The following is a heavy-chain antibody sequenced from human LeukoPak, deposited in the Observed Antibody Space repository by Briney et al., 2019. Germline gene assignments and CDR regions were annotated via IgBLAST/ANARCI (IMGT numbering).Heavy chain of an antibody. J-gene: IGHJ5*02. CDR1: RFTFSGSA. CDR2: IDKKDKGYATAT. D-gene: IGHD1-26*01. V-gene: IGHV3-73*01. CDR3: TRDSGTYNWFDP. Sequence: GGSLKLSCAASRFTFSGSAIHWVRQSSGKGLEWVGQIDKKDKGYATATAYAASVKGRFTISRDDSINTAYLQMKSLKTEDTALYYCTRDSGTYNWFDPWGQGTLVTVSS.